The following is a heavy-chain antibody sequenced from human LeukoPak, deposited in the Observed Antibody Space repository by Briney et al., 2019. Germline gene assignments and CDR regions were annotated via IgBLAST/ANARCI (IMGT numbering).Heavy chain of an antibody. Sequence: SETLSLTCTVSGGSISSYYWSWIRQPPGKGLEWIGYIYYSGSTNYSPSLKSRVTISADTSKNQFSLKLSSVTAADTAVYYCARETSQKGAHYMDVWGKGTTVTISS. J-gene: IGHJ6*03. CDR2: IYYSGST. CDR1: GGSISSYY. CDR3: ARETSQKGAHYMDV. D-gene: IGHD3-16*01. V-gene: IGHV4-59*01.